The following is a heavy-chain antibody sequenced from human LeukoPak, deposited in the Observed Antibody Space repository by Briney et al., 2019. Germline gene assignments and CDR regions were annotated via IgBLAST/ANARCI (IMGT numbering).Heavy chain of an antibody. J-gene: IGHJ3*02. Sequence: GASVKVSCKASGYTVTSYGISWVRQAPGQGLEWMGWISAYNGNTNYAQKLQGRVTMTTDTSTSTAYMELRSLGSDDTAVYYCARQSVPATISPWSPFDIWGQGTMVTVSS. D-gene: IGHD2-2*01. CDR1: GYTVTSYG. CDR2: ISAYNGNT. CDR3: ARQSVPATISPWSPFDI. V-gene: IGHV1-18*04.